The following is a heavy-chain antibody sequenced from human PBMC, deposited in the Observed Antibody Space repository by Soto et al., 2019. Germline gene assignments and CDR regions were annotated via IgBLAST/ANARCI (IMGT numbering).Heavy chain of an antibody. D-gene: IGHD1-1*01. CDR2: IYATGTT. CDR3: VRDGTKTLRDWFDP. Sequence: SETLSLTCTVSGASISGFYWSWIRKSAGKGLEWIGRIYATGTTYYNPSLKSRVMMSVDTSKKQFSLKLRSVTAADTAVHYCVRDGTKTLRDWFDPWGQGISVTVSS. V-gene: IGHV4-4*07. J-gene: IGHJ5*02. CDR1: GASISGFY.